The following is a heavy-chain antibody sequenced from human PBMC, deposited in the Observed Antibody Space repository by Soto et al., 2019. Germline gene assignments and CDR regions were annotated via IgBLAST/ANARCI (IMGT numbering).Heavy chain of an antibody. CDR2: INAGNGNT. CDR3: ARPTGAAAGTRWFDP. CDR1: GYTFTSYA. Sequence: GASVKVSCKASGYTFTSYAMHWVRQAPGQRLEWMGWINAGNGNTKYSQKFQGRVTITRDTSASTAYMELSSLRSEDTAVYYCARPTGAAAGTRWFDPWGQGTLVTVSS. D-gene: IGHD6-13*01. J-gene: IGHJ5*02. V-gene: IGHV1-3*01.